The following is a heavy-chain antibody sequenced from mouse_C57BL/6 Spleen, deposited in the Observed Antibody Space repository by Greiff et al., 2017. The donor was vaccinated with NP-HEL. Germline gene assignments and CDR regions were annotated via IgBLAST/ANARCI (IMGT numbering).Heavy chain of an antibody. Sequence: EVQLQQSGPELVKPGASVKISCKASGYSFTGYYMNWVKQSPEKSLEWIGEINTSTGGTTYNQKFKAKATLTVDKSSSTAYMQLKSLTSEDSAVYYCARGPTTVVSDYYAMDYWGQGTSVTVSS. CDR1: GYSFTGYY. J-gene: IGHJ4*01. CDR3: ARGPTTVVSDYYAMDY. D-gene: IGHD1-1*01. CDR2: INTSTGGT. V-gene: IGHV1-42*01.